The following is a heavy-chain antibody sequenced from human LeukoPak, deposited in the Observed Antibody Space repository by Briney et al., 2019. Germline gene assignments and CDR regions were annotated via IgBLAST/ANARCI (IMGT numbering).Heavy chain of an antibody. CDR1: GYTFTGYY. D-gene: IGHD1-26*01. V-gene: IGHV1-2*02. Sequence: ASVKVSCKASGYTFTGYYMHWVRQAPGQGLEWMGWINPNSGGTNYAQKFQGGVTMTRDTSISTAYMELSRLRSDDTAVYYCARVRSGKSRIGAFDIWGQGTMVTVSS. CDR2: INPNSGGT. CDR3: ARVRSGKSRIGAFDI. J-gene: IGHJ3*02.